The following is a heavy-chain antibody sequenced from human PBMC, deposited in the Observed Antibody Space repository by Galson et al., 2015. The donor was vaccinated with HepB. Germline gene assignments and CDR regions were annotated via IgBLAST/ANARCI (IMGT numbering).Heavy chain of an antibody. Sequence: SVKVSCKASGYTFTSYAMNWVRQAPGQGLEWMGRIIPILGIANYAQKFQGRVTITADKSTSTAYMELSSLRSEDTAVYYCARSRVATIRGGMDWGQGTLVTVSS. CDR3: ARSRVATIRGGMD. J-gene: IGHJ4*02. CDR2: IIPILGIA. CDR1: GYTFTSYA. V-gene: IGHV1-69*04. D-gene: IGHD5-12*01.